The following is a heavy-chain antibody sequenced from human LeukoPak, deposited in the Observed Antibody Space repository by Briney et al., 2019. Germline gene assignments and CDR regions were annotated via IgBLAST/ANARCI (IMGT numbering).Heavy chain of an antibody. CDR2: VSGSDDST. J-gene: IGHJ4*02. CDR3: AKSLRAYSYGYFDY. Sequence: PGGSLRLSCAASGFTFSSYAMTWVRQAPGKGLEWVSAVSGSDDSTYYADSVKGRFSISRDNSKNTLYLQMNSLRADDTAVYYCAKSLRAYSYGYFDYWGQGTLLTVSS. V-gene: IGHV3-23*01. CDR1: GFTFSSYA. D-gene: IGHD5-18*01.